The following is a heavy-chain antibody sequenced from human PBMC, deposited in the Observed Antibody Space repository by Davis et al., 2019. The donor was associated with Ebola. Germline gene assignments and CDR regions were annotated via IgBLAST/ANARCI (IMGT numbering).Heavy chain of an antibody. V-gene: IGHV3-7*01. J-gene: IGHJ4*02. Sequence: GESLKISCVASGFTFTRYWMSWVRQAPGKGLEWVANIKQDGSEKYYVDSVKGRFTISRDNSKNTLYLQMNSLRAEDTAVYYCARDDYYGSRLSSPMGDYWGQGTLVTVSS. CDR2: IKQDGSEK. CDR1: GFTFTRYW. D-gene: IGHD3-10*01. CDR3: ARDDYYGSRLSSPMGDY.